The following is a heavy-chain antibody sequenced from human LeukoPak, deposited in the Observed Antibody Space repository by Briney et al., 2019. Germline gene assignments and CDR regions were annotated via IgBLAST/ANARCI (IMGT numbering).Heavy chain of an antibody. CDR2: ISAYNGNT. CDR3: ARDDPYYYDSSGYPQVDY. Sequence: GASVKVSCKASGYTFTSYGISWVRQAPGQGLEWMGWISAYNGNTNYAQKLQGRVTMTTDTSTSTAYMELRSLRSDDTAVYYCARDDPYYYDSSGYPQVDYWGQGTLVTVSS. J-gene: IGHJ4*02. D-gene: IGHD3-22*01. V-gene: IGHV1-18*01. CDR1: GYTFTSYG.